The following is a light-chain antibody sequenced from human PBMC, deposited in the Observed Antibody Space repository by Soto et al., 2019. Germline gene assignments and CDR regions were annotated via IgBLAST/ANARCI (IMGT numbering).Light chain of an antibody. V-gene: IGKV2-28*01. J-gene: IGKJ4*01. CDR2: LGS. Sequence: IVMTQSPLSLPVTPGEPASISCRSSQSLLHSNGYNYLDWYLQKPGQSQQLLIYLGSNRASGVPDRFSGSGSGTAVTLKISRGEAEDVGVYYCMQALQTPLTFGGGTEVEIK. CDR3: MQALQTPLT. CDR1: QSLLHSNGYNY.